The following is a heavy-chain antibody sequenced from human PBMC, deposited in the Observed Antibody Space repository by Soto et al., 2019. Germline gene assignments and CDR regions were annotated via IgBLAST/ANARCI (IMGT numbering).Heavy chain of an antibody. V-gene: IGHV3-23*01. CDR3: AKGGSYYYDSSGCYAN. CDR1: GFTFTSYA. D-gene: IGHD3-22*01. CDR2: ISGSGGSS. J-gene: IGHJ4*02. Sequence: PGGSLRLSCAASGFTFTSYAMSWVRQAPGKGLEWVSAISGSGGSSYYADSVKGRFTISRDNSKNTLFLQMNSLRAEDTAIYYCAKGGSYYYDSSGCYANWGQGTLVTVSS.